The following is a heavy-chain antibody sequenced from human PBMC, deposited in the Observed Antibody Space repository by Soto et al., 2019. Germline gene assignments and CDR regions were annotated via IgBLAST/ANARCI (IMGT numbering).Heavy chain of an antibody. CDR2: INHSGST. V-gene: IGHV4-34*01. Sequence: LSLTCAVYGGSFSGYYWSWIRQPPGKGLEWIGEINHSGSTNYNPFLKSRVTISVDTSKNQFSLKLSSVTAADTAVYYCARLRGYCSSTSCIYYYYYGMDVWGQGTTVTVSS. CDR1: GGSFSGYY. D-gene: IGHD2-2*01. CDR3: ARLRGYCSSTSCIYYYYYGMDV. J-gene: IGHJ6*02.